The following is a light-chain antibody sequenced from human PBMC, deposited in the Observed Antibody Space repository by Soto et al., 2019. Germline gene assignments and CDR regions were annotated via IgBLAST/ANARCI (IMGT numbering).Light chain of an antibody. CDR2: DAS. CDR1: QAVNTR. J-gene: IGKJ3*01. CDR3: HQRSNWPPS. V-gene: IGKV3-11*01. Sequence: EIVLTQSPATLSAFPGDRVTLSCRASQAVNTRLAWYQHKPGQAPRLLIYDASNRATGIPARFSGSGSGTDFTLTISSLEPEDFAIYYCHQRSNWPPSFGPGTTVDI.